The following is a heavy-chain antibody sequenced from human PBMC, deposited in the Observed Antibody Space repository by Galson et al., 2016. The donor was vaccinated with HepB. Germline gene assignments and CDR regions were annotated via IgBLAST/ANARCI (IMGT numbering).Heavy chain of an antibody. J-gene: IGHJ6*03. D-gene: IGHD6-6*01. CDR2: IWYDGSIK. Sequence: SLRLSCAASGFTFSSYGMHWVRQAPGKGLEWVAVIWYDGSIKFYADSVKGRFTTSRDSSRNTVYLQMNSLRAEDTAVYYCARDAKYMGRPSDPYYNYWYMDVWGKGATVTVSS. CDR1: GFTFSSYG. CDR3: ARDAKYMGRPSDPYYNYWYMDV. V-gene: IGHV3-33*01.